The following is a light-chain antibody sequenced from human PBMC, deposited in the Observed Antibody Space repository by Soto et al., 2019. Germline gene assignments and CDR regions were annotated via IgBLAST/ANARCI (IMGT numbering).Light chain of an antibody. CDR2: NNT. J-gene: IGLJ2*01. CDR3: AVWDDSVDGPV. Sequence: QAVVTQSPSASGTPGQRVTISCSGSSSNIGSNTVSWFQQLPGTAPKLLIYNNTEWPSGVPDRFSSSKSGTSASLAISGLQSEDEADYYCAVWDDSVDGPVFGGGTKLTVL. CDR1: SSNIGSNT. V-gene: IGLV1-44*01.